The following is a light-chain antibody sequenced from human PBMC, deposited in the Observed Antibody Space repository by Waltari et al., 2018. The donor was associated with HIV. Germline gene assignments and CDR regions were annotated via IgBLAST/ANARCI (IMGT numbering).Light chain of an antibody. CDR3: QQYETCFS. J-gene: IGKJ2*01. V-gene: IGKV1-5*03. CDR1: QNIGTK. CDR2: EAS. Sequence: DIHMTLSHSTLTVTEGERVTLACRARQNIGTKLAWFQQRPGYAPTLILYEASTSVSGVPSRFSGSGSGTQFALTIASLQPEDFAIYFCQQYETCFSFGRGT.